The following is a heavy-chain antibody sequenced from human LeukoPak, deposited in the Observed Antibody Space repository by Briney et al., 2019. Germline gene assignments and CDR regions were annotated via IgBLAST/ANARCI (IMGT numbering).Heavy chain of an antibody. CDR3: ARDGTLVWYFDL. CDR2: IHYSGGIT. J-gene: IGHJ2*01. V-gene: IGHV4-59*12. D-gene: IGHD6-6*01. CDR1: GGSISSYY. Sequence: SETLSLTCTVSGGSISSYYWSWIRQPPGKGLEWIGYIHYSGGITYYNPSLKSRVTISVDTSKNQFSLSLSSVTAADTAEYYCARDGTLVWYFDLWGRGTLVTVSS.